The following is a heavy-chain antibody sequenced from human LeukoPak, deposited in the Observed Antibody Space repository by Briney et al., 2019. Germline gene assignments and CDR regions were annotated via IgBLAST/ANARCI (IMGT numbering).Heavy chain of an antibody. CDR2: IYWDDDK. CDR1: GFSLSTSGVG. V-gene: IGHV2-5*02. CDR3: AHGTTSSPVDY. Sequence: SGPTLVKPTQTLTLTCTFSGFSLSTSGVGVGWIRQPPGQALEWLALIYWDDDKRYSPSLKGRLTITKDTSKNLVVLTMTNMDPVDTATYYCAHGTTSSPVDYWGQGTLVTVSS. D-gene: IGHD1-1*01. J-gene: IGHJ4*02.